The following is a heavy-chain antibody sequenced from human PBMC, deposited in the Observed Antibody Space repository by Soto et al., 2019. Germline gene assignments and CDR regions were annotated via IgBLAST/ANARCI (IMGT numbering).Heavy chain of an antibody. D-gene: IGHD4-17*01. V-gene: IGHV5-51*01. CDR3: ARVGDYGGNTEYFQH. J-gene: IGHJ1*01. CDR2: MYPGDSDT. Sequence: GESLKISCKGSGYSFTSYWIGWVRQMPGKGLEWMGIMYPGDSDTRYSPSFQGQVTISADKSISTAYLQWSSLKASDTAMYYCARVGDYGGNTEYFQHWGQGTLVTVSS. CDR1: GYSFTSYW.